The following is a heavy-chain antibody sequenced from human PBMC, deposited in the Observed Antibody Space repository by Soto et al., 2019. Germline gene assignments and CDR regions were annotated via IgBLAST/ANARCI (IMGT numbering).Heavy chain of an antibody. D-gene: IGHD2-2*01. CDR3: AKDRRRYCSSTSCYATTGYFQH. CDR2: ISYDGSNK. V-gene: IGHV3-30*18. Sequence: ESGGGVVQPGRSLRLSCAASGFTFSSYGMHWVRQAPGKGREWVAVISYDGSNKYYADSVKGRFTISRDNSKNTLYLQMNSLRAEDTAVYYCAKDRRRYCSSTSCYATTGYFQHWGQGTLVTVSS. J-gene: IGHJ1*01. CDR1: GFTFSSYG.